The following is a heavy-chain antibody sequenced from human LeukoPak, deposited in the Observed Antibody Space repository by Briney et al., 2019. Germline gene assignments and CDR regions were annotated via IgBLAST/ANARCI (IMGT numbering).Heavy chain of an antibody. D-gene: IGHD1-26*01. CDR2: IYYSGST. V-gene: IGHV4-39*01. J-gene: IGHJ4*02. CDR1: GGSISSSSYY. Sequence: SETLSLTCTVSGGSISSSSYYWGWIRQPPGKGLEWIGSIYYSGSTYYNPSLKSRVTISVDTSKNQFSLKLSSVTAADTAVYYCARLSYSGSYPTFDYWGQGTLVTVSS. CDR3: ARLSYSGSYPTFDY.